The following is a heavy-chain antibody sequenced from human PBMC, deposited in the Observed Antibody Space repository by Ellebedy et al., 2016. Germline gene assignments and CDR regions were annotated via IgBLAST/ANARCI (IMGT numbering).Heavy chain of an antibody. Sequence: ASVKVSCXASGYTFTGYYMHWVRQAPGQGLEWMGWINPNSGGTNYAQKFQGRVTMTRDTSISTAYMELSRLRSDDTAVYYCARVAGIAAIFDYWGQGTLVTVSS. D-gene: IGHD6-13*01. J-gene: IGHJ4*02. CDR1: GYTFTGYY. CDR3: ARVAGIAAIFDY. V-gene: IGHV1-2*02. CDR2: INPNSGGT.